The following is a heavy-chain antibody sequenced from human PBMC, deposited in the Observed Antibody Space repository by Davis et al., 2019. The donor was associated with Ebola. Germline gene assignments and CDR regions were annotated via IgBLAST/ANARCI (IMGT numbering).Heavy chain of an antibody. D-gene: IGHD6-19*01. CDR3: ARSGIAVAGRVDY. J-gene: IGHJ4*02. CDR2: IYYSGST. V-gene: IGHV4-59*01. CDR1: GGSISSYY. Sequence: PSETLSLTCTVSGGSISSYYWSWIRQPPGKGLEWIGYIYYSGSTNYNPSLKSRVTISVDTSKNQFSLKLSSVTAADTAVYYCARSGIAVAGRVDYWGQGTLVTVSS.